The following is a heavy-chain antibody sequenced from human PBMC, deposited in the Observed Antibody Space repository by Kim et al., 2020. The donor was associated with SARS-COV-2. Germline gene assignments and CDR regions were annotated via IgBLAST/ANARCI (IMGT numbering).Heavy chain of an antibody. CDR3: ARGGSSGYYYG. D-gene: IGHD3-22*01. CDR2: T. Sequence: TNYNPPPKRRVPISVDTSKNQFSLKLSSVTAADTAVYYCARGGSSGYYYGWGQGTLVTVSS. V-gene: IGHV4-59*09. J-gene: IGHJ4*02.